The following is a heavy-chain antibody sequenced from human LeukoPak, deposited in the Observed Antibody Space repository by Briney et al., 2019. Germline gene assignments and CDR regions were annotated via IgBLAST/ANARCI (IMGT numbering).Heavy chain of an antibody. CDR1: GFTFSSYG. D-gene: IGHD3-10*01. Sequence: GGSLRLSCAASGFTFSSYGMHWVCQAPGKGLEWVAVISYDGSNKYYADSVKGRFTISRDNSKNTLYLQMNSLRAEDTAVYYCAKGASQGVYFDYWGQGTLVTVSS. CDR3: AKGASQGVYFDY. V-gene: IGHV3-30*18. CDR2: ISYDGSNK. J-gene: IGHJ4*02.